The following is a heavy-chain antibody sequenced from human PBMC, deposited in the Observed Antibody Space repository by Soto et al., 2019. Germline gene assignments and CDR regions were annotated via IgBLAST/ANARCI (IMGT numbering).Heavy chain of an antibody. Sequence: VKVSCNASGGTFSSYAISWVRQAPGQGLEWMGGIIPIFGTANYAQKFQGRVTITADESTSTAYMELSSLRSEDTAVYYCASEPTGTSLYNWFDPWGQGTLVTVSS. D-gene: IGHD1-7*01. CDR3: ASEPTGTSLYNWFDP. V-gene: IGHV1-69*13. J-gene: IGHJ5*02. CDR2: IIPIFGTA. CDR1: GGTFSSYA.